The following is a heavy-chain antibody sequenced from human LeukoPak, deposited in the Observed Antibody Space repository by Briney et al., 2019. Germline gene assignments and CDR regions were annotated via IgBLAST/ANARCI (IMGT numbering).Heavy chain of an antibody. CDR1: GGSFSGYY. CDR2: INHSGST. D-gene: IGHD6-13*01. Sequence: PSETLSLTCAVYGGSFSGYYWSWIRQPPGKGLEWIGEINHSGSTNYNPSLKSRVTISVDTSKNQFSLKLSSVTAADTAVYYCARDAWQRYSSSRFHYYYYMDVWGKGTTVTISS. V-gene: IGHV4-34*01. J-gene: IGHJ6*03. CDR3: ARDAWQRYSSSRFHYYYYMDV.